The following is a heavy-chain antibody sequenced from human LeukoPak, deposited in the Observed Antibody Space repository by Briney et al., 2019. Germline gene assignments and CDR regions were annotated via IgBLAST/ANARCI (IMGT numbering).Heavy chain of an antibody. CDR3: ARARFSGSAPHYYYYGMDV. CDR2: ISSSSTI. J-gene: IGHJ6*02. V-gene: IGHV3-48*01. Sequence: GGSLRLSCAASGFTFSSYSMNWVRQAPGKGLEWVSYISSSSTIYYADSVKGRFTISRDNAKNSLYLQMNSLRAEDTAVYYCARARFSGSAPHYYYYGMDVWGQGTTVTVSS. D-gene: IGHD3-10*01. CDR1: GFTFSSYS.